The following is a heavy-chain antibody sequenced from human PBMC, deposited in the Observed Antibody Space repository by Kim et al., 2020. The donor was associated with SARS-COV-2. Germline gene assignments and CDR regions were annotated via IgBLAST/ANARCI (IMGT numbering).Heavy chain of an antibody. CDR1: GGSISSYY. CDR2: IYTSGST. D-gene: IGHD4-17*01. Sequence: SETLSLTCTVSGGSISSYYWSWIRQPAGKGLEWIGRIYTSGSTNYNPSLKSRVTMSVDTSKNQFSLKLSSVTAADTAVYYCARDGWYYGDESQAFDIWGQGTMVTVSS. J-gene: IGHJ3*02. CDR3: ARDGWYYGDESQAFDI. V-gene: IGHV4-4*07.